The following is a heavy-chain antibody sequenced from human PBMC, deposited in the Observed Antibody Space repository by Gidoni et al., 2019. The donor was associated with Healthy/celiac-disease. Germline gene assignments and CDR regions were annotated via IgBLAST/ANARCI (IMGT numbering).Heavy chain of an antibody. D-gene: IGHD3-10*01. V-gene: IGHV3-48*02. CDR3: ARAGEELWFGELGGNDAFDI. CDR2: ISSSSSTI. CDR1: GFTFSSYS. Sequence: EVQLVESGGGLVQPGGSLRLSCAASGFTFSSYSTNWVRQAPGKGLEWVSYISSSSSTIYYADSVKGRFTISRDNAKNSLYLQMNSLRDEDTAVYYCARAGEELWFGELGGNDAFDIWGQGTMVTVSS. J-gene: IGHJ3*02.